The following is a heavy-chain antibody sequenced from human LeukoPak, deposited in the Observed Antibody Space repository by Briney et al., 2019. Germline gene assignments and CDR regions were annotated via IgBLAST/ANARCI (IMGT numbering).Heavy chain of an antibody. CDR2: IYHSGST. D-gene: IGHD6-13*01. CDR1: GGSISSGGYY. CDR3: ARDGPYSSSYYFDY. V-gene: IGHV4-30-2*01. J-gene: IGHJ4*02. Sequence: SETLSLTCTVSGGSISSGGYYWSWIRQPPGKGLEWIGYIYHSGSTYYNPSLKSRVTISVDRSKNQFSLKLSSVTAADTAVYYCARDGPYSSSYYFDYWGQGTLVTVSS.